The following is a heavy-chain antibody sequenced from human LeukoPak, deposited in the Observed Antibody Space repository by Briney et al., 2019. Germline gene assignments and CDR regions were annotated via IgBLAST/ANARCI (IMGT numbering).Heavy chain of an antibody. CDR3: AGGAKPNWFDP. Sequence: SETLSLTCTVSGGSISSYYWSWIRQPPGKGLEWIGYIYYSGSTNYNPSLKSRVTISVDTSKNQFSLKLSSVTAAGTAVYYCAGGAKPNWFDPWGQGTLVTVSS. D-gene: IGHD1-14*01. CDR2: IYYSGST. V-gene: IGHV4-59*01. J-gene: IGHJ5*02. CDR1: GGSISSYY.